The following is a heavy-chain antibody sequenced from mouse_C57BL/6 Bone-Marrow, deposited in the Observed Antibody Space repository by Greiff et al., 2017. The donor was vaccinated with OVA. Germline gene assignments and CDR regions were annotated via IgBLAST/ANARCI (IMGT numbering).Heavy chain of an antibody. J-gene: IGHJ2*01. D-gene: IGHD1-1*01. CDR3: ARGGGTTDDFDY. Sequence: QVQLKQSGPELVKPGASVKLSCKASGYAFSSSWMNWVKQRPGKGLEWIGRIYPGDGDTNYNGKFKGQATLPADKSSSTAYMQLSSLTSEDDAVYFCARGGGTTDDFDYWGQGTTLTVSS. CDR2: IYPGDGDT. CDR1: GYAFSSSW. V-gene: IGHV1-82*01.